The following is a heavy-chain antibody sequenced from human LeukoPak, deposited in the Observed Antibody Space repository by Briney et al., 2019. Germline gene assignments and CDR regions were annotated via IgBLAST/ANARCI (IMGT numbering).Heavy chain of an antibody. V-gene: IGHV3-74*01. CDR2: INSDGNNT. CDR3: ARKLEGYDSSGYDQYFDS. J-gene: IGHJ4*02. CDR1: GFTFSSYW. Sequence: PGGSLRLSCAASGFTFSSYWMHWVRQGPGKGLVWFSRINSDGNNTIYADSVKRRFTISRDNAKNTVYLQMHSLRAEDTAVYYCARKLEGYDSSGYDQYFDSWGQGTLVTVSS. D-gene: IGHD3-22*01.